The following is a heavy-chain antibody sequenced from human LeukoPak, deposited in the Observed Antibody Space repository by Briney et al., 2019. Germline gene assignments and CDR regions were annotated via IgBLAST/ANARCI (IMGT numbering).Heavy chain of an antibody. V-gene: IGHV4-31*03. J-gene: IGHJ4*02. CDR2: IYYSGST. D-gene: IGHD3-16*01. CDR3: ARAQAYAWRRDFDY. Sequence: SQTLSLTCTVPGGSISSGGYYWSWIRQHPGKGLEWIGYIYYSGSTYYNPSLKSRVTISVDTSKNQFSLKLSSVTAADTAVYYCARAQAYAWRRDFDYWGQGTLVTVSS. CDR1: GGSISSGGYY.